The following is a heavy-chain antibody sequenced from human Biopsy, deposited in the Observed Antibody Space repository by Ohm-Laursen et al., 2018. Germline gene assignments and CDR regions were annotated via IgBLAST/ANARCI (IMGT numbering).Heavy chain of an antibody. Sequence: SVKVSCKTSGYTFTGYHVHWVRQAPGQGLEWMGWINAKTGDTNYAQKFQGRVTMTRDTSISTAYVDLSSLRSDDTAVYYCTRWGYYYDSLAYYYWFDPWGQGTLVTVSS. CDR3: TRWGYYYDSLAYYYWFDP. D-gene: IGHD3-22*01. V-gene: IGHV1-2*02. CDR1: GYTFTGYH. CDR2: INAKTGDT. J-gene: IGHJ5*02.